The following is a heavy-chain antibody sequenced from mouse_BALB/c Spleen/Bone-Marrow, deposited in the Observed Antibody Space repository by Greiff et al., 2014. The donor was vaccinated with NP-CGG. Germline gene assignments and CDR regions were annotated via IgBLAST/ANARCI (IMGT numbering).Heavy chain of an antibody. CDR2: ITTYSANA. J-gene: IGHJ3*01. CDR3: ARGGTGPFPY. CDR1: GYTFTDYA. V-gene: IGHV1-67*01. Sequence: VQLQQSGPELARPGESVKISCKGSGYTFTDYAMHWVKQSHAKSLEWIGVITTYSANAKYDQKFKGKATVTVDKSSSTAYLELARLTSEDSDIYYCARGGTGPFPYWGRGLWSLSLQ. D-gene: IGHD3-3*01.